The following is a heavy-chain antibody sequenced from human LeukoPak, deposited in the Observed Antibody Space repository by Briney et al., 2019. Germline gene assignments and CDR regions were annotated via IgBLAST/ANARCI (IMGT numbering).Heavy chain of an antibody. V-gene: IGHV3-7*01. CDR2: IKHDGSEK. Sequence: PGGSLRLSCAASGFTFSDYWMYWVRQAPGKGLEWVAFIKHDGSEKYYVDSLKGRFTISRDNAKNPLSLQMHSLRAEDTAVYYCARDFHAASCDYWGQGTLVTVSS. CDR1: GFTFSDYW. D-gene: IGHD2-15*01. CDR3: ARDFHAASCDY. J-gene: IGHJ4*02.